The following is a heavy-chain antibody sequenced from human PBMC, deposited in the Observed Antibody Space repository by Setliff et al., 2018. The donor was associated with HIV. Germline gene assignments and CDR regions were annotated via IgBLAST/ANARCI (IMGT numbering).Heavy chain of an antibody. D-gene: IGHD6-19*01. V-gene: IGHV1-69*10. J-gene: IGHJ3*02. Sequence: SVKVSCKASGGTFSSYAISWVQQAPGQGLEWMGGIIPILGIANYAQKFQGRVTITADKSTSTAYMELSSLRSEDTAVYYCAREGAVADAFDIWGQGTMVTVSS. CDR2: IIPILGIA. CDR3: AREGAVADAFDI. CDR1: GGTFSSYA.